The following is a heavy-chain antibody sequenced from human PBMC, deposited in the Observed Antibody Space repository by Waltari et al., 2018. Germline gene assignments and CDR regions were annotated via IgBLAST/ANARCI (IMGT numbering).Heavy chain of an antibody. CDR1: GFPVSSNY. J-gene: IGHJ6*02. CDR3: ARVPVDVFGVAYGMDV. CDR2: IYSGGST. V-gene: IGHV3-53*01. Sequence: EVQLVESGGGLIQPGGSLRPSCAASGFPVSSNYMSWFRQAPGKGLEWVSVIYSGGSTYYADSVKGRCTISRDNSKNTLYLQMNSLRAEDTAVYYCARVPVDVFGVAYGMDVWGQGTTVTVSS. D-gene: IGHD3-3*01.